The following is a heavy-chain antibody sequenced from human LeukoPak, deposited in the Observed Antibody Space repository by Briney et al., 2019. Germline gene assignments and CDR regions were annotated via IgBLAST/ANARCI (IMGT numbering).Heavy chain of an antibody. CDR3: ARTMDRGVIPDY. Sequence: SETLSLTCTVSGGSISSYYWSWIRQPPGKGLEWIGYIYYSGSTNYNPSLKSRVTISVDTSKNQFSLKLSSVTAADTAVYYCARTMDRGVIPDYWGQGTLVTVSS. V-gene: IGHV4-59*01. CDR2: IYYSGST. CDR1: GGSISSYY. J-gene: IGHJ4*02. D-gene: IGHD3-10*01.